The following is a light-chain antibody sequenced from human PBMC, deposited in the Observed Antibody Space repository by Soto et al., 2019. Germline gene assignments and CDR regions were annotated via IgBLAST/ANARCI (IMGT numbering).Light chain of an antibody. Sequence: QSALTQPASVSGSPGQSITISCTGTSSDVGGYNYVSWYQQHPGKAPKLMIYDVSNRPSGVSNRFSGSKSGFTASLTISGLQAEDEADYYCSSYTSSSTLVLFGGGTKVTVL. V-gene: IGLV2-14*01. J-gene: IGLJ2*01. CDR1: SSDVGGYNY. CDR3: SSYTSSSTLVL. CDR2: DVS.